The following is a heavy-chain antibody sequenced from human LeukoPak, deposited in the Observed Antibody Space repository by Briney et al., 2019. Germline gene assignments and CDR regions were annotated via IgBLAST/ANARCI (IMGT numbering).Heavy chain of an antibody. D-gene: IGHD6-13*01. CDR1: GFTFSSYS. V-gene: IGHV3-21*01. CDR3: ARDADSSSWSMYYYYGMDV. J-gene: IGHJ6*02. CDR2: ISSSSSYI. Sequence: GGSLRLSCAASGFTFSSYSMNWVRQAPGKGLEWVSSISSSSSYIYYADSVKGRFTISRDNAKNSLYLQMNSLRAEDTAVYYCARDADSSSWSMYYYYGMDVWGQGTTVTVSS.